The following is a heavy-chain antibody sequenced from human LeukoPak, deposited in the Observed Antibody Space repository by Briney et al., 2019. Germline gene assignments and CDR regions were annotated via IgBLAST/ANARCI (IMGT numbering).Heavy chain of an antibody. Sequence: HPGRSLRLPCAASGFTFGNYGMHWVRQAPGKGLEWVAVIWYDGSNKYYADSVKGRFTISRDNSKNTLYLQMNSLRAEDTAVYYCAKDNDRSGYNARLYYMDVWGKGTTVTVSS. CDR2: IWYDGSNK. CDR3: AKDNDRSGYNARLYYMDV. D-gene: IGHD3-22*01. CDR1: GFTFGNYG. V-gene: IGHV3-33*06. J-gene: IGHJ6*03.